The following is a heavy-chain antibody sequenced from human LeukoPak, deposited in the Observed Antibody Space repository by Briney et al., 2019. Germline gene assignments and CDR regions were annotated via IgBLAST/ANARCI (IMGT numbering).Heavy chain of an antibody. CDR3: ARTSYSSGWSPFDY. CDR2: IRSDGTNK. J-gene: IGHJ4*02. D-gene: IGHD6-19*01. CDR1: GFTFSSYG. V-gene: IGHV3-30*02. Sequence: PGGSLRLSCAASGFTFSSYGMHWVRQAPGKGLEWVAFIRSDGTNKYYADSVKGRFTISRDNSKNTLYLQMNSLRAEDTAVYYCARTSYSSGWSPFDYWGQGTLVTVSS.